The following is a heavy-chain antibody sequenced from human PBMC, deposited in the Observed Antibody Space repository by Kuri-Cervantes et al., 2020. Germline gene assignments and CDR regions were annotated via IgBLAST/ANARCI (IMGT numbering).Heavy chain of an antibody. J-gene: IGHJ6*02. Sequence: GGSLRLSCAASGFTFSDYYMSWIRQAPGKGLEWVSSISSSSSYIYYADSVKGRFTISRDNAKNSLYLQMNSLRAEDTAVYYCARDANVYYYYGMDVWGQGTTVTVSS. CDR2: ISSSSSYI. CDR3: ARDANVYYYYGMDV. CDR1: GFTFSDYY. V-gene: IGHV3-11*06.